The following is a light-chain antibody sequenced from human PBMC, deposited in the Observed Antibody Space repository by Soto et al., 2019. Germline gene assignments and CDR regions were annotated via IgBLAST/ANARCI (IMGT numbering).Light chain of an antibody. J-gene: IGKJ5*01. V-gene: IGKV2D-29*02. CDR2: EVS. CDR1: QILLSSGGETY. Sequence: DIVMSQTPLSLSVTPVHPASISFRSSQILLSSGGETYLFWYLQRPGQSPQLLIYEVSNRISAVPDRFSGSGSGTDFTLKISRVEAEDAGVYYCMQSTQLPLTFGQGTRLEI. CDR3: MQSTQLPLT.